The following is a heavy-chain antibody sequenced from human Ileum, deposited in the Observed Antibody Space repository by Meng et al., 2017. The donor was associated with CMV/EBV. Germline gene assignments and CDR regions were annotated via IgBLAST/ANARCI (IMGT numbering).Heavy chain of an antibody. Sequence: QGPLQAAGPGLVQPSATLSLTCTVPGGSVNNYYWSWIPQSAGTGLEWIGRFYSSDTYNYHPSLDSRVTMSLDTSKNQFSLNLRSVTAADTATYYCARGPGASTREGFDYWGLGTLVTVSS. V-gene: IGHV4-4*07. CDR3: ARGPGASTREGFDY. J-gene: IGHJ4*02. CDR1: GGSVNNYY. D-gene: IGHD1-26*01. CDR2: FYSSDTY.